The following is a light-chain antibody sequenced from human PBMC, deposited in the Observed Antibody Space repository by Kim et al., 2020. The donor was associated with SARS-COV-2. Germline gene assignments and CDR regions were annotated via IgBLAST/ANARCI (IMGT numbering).Light chain of an antibody. Sequence: GQPITISCTGTSSDVGRYNYVSWYQHHPGKAPKLMIYDVSERPSGVSDRFSGSKSGNTASLTISGLQAEDEADYYCSSYASSRSYVFGTGTKVTVL. J-gene: IGLJ1*01. CDR1: SSDVGRYNY. V-gene: IGLV2-14*03. CDR2: DVS. CDR3: SSYASSRSYV.